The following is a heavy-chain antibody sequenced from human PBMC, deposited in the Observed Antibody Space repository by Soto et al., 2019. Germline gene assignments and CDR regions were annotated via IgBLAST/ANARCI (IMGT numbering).Heavy chain of an antibody. CDR1: GGTFSSYA. D-gene: IGHD3-3*01. Sequence: SVKVSCKASGGTFSSYAISWVRQAPGQGLEWMGGIIPIFGTANYAQKFQGRVTITADESTSTAYMELSSLRSEDTAVYYCARPLLKGTIFGVDVWGQGTTVTVS. J-gene: IGHJ6*02. V-gene: IGHV1-69*13. CDR2: IIPIFGTA. CDR3: ARPLLKGTIFGVDV.